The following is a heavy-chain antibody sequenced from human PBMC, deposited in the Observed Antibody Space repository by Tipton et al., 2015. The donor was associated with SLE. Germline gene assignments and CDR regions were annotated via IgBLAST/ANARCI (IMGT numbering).Heavy chain of an antibody. CDR1: RFTFSTSG. CDR3: ARRNSESGAFDM. V-gene: IGHV3-23*01. D-gene: IGHD3-10*01. J-gene: IGHJ3*02. Sequence: SLRLSCAASRFTFSTSGMRWVRQSPEKGLEWVSSISGSDGSTYYADSVKGRFTISRDNSKNTLYLQMNSLRAEDTAVYYCARRNSESGAFDMWGQGTLVTVSS. CDR2: ISGSDGST.